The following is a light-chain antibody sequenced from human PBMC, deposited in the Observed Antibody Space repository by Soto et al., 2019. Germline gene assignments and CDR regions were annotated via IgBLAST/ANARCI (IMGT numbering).Light chain of an antibody. Sequence: DIVMTQSPDSLAVSLGERATINCKSSQSVLETSKNKNYLAWYQQKPGQPPKMLIYWASTRVSGVPDRFGGSGSGTDFTLTISSLQAEDVAVYYCQRYFGLPWTFGQGTKVEVK. CDR3: QRYFGLPWT. CDR1: QSVLETSKNKNY. CDR2: WAS. J-gene: IGKJ1*01. V-gene: IGKV4-1*01.